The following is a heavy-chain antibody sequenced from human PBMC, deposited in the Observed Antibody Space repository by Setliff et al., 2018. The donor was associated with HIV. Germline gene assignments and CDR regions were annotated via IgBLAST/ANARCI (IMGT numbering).Heavy chain of an antibody. D-gene: IGHD1-26*01. Sequence: ETLSLTCTVSGGSIDHYYWSWIRQPAGKGLEWIGRLYSRGSTTYNPSLRSRATMSADTSKNLFSLKLRSVTAADTAVYYCAKSPVGANGWFDSWGQGVLVTVSS. CDR1: GGSIDHYY. CDR2: LYSRGST. J-gene: IGHJ5*01. V-gene: IGHV4-4*07. CDR3: AKSPVGANGWFDS.